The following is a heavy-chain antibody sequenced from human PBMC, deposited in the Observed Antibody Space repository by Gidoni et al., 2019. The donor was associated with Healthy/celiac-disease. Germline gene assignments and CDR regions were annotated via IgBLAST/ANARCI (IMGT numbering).Heavy chain of an antibody. CDR1: GFTCSSYA. D-gene: IGHD2-2*01. CDR3: PNEAVCSSTSCYDY. CDR2: SSGSGGST. V-gene: IGHV3-23*01. Sequence: EVQLLESGGGLVQPGGSLRLSCAASGFTCSSYAMSWVRQAPGKGLGWVSVSSGSGGSTYYADSVKGRFTISRDNSKNTLYLQMNSLRAEDTAVYYCPNEAVCSSTSCYDYWGQGTLVTVSS. J-gene: IGHJ4*02.